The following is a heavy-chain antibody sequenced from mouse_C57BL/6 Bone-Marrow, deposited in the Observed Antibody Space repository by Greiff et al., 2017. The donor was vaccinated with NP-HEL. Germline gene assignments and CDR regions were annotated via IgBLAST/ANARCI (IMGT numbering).Heavy chain of an antibody. CDR3: ARDANSPDYYGSSYGYFDV. V-gene: IGHV7-1*01. Sequence: EVMLVESGGGLVQSGRSLRLSCATSGFTFSDFYMEWVRQAPGKGLEWIAASRNKANDYTTEYSASVKGRFIVSRDTSQSILYLQMNALRAEDTAIYYCARDANSPDYYGSSYGYFDVWGTGTTVTVSS. CDR1: GFTFSDFY. D-gene: IGHD1-1*01. CDR2: SRNKANDYTT. J-gene: IGHJ1*03.